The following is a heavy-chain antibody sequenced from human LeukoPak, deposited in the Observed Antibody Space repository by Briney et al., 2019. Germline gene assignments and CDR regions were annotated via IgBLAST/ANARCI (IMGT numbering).Heavy chain of an antibody. Sequence: SETLSLTCTVSGGSISSYYWSWIRQPPGKGLEWIGYIYYSGSTNYNHSLKSRVTISVDTSKNQFSLKLSSVTAADTAVYYCARASGHYDILTGYLTGDAFDIWGQGTMVTVSS. CDR2: IYYSGST. V-gene: IGHV4-59*01. CDR1: GGSISSYY. J-gene: IGHJ3*02. D-gene: IGHD3-9*01. CDR3: ARASGHYDILTGYLTGDAFDI.